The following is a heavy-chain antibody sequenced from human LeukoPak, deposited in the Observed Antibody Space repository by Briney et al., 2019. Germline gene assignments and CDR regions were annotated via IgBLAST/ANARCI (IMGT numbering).Heavy chain of an antibody. CDR2: INHSGST. D-gene: IGHD3-22*01. CDR1: GGSISSYY. CDR3: ALYDSSGYYVDY. V-gene: IGHV4-34*01. J-gene: IGHJ4*02. Sequence: SETLSLTCTVSGGSISSYYWSWIRQPPGKGLEWIGEINHSGSTNYNPSLKSRVTISVDTSKNQFSLKLSSVTAADTAVYYCALYDSSGYYVDYWGQGTLVTVSS.